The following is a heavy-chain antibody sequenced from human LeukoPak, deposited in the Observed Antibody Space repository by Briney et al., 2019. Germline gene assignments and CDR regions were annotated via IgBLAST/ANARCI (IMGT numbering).Heavy chain of an antibody. D-gene: IGHD3-22*01. CDR3: ARAGSRGYYVY. CDR1: GFTFSSYW. CDR2: INSDGSST. Sequence: GGSLRLSCAASGFTFSSYWMHWVRQAPGKGLVGVSRINSDGSSTSYADSVKGRFTISRDNAKNTLYLQMNSLRAENTAEYYCARAGSRGYYVYWGQGTLVTVSS. V-gene: IGHV3-74*01. J-gene: IGHJ4*02.